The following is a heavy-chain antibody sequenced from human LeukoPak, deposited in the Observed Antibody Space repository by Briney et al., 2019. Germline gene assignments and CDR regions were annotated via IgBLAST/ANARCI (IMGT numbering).Heavy chain of an antibody. V-gene: IGHV5-51*01. CDR3: ARLGHDYGGNSEERLDY. CDR1: GYSFTSYW. D-gene: IGHD4-23*01. J-gene: IGHJ4*02. Sequence: GESLKISCKGSGYSFTSYWIGWVRQMPGKGLEWMGIIYPGDSDTRYSPSFQGQVTISADKSISTAYLQWSSLKASDTAMYYCARLGHDYGGNSEERLDYWGQGTLVTVSS. CDR2: IYPGDSDT.